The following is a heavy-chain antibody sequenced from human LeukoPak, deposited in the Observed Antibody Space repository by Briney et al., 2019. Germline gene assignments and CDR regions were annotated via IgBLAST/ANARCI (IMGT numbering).Heavy chain of an antibody. CDR1: GGSISSYY. CDR3: ARGGDSSGYPLFDY. V-gene: IGHV4-59*01. Sequence: SETLSLTCTVSGGSISSYYWSWTRQPPGKGLKWIGYIYYSGSTNYNPSLKSRVTISVDTSKNQFSLKLSSVTAADTAVYYCARGGDSSGYPLFDYWGQGTLVTVSS. J-gene: IGHJ4*02. D-gene: IGHD3-22*01. CDR2: IYYSGST.